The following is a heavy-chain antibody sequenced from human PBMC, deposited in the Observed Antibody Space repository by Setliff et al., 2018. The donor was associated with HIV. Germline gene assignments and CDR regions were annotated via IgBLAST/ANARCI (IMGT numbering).Heavy chain of an antibody. CDR3: AASISSRHYYGSAL. CDR1: GYTLSELS. CDR2: FNPEEGKT. D-gene: IGHD3-10*01. J-gene: IGHJ2*01. V-gene: IGHV1-24*01. Sequence: VSCKISGYTLSELSMHWVRQAPGKGLEWMVGFNPEEGKTIYAQKFQGRVTMTEDTSTDTAFMDLNSLRSEDTAVYYCAASISSRHYYGSALWGRGTLVTVSS.